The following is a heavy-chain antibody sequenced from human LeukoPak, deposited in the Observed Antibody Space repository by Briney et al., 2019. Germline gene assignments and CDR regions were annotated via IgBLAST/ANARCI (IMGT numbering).Heavy chain of an antibody. CDR3: ARTYRIGPFGY. D-gene: IGHD2-15*01. J-gene: IGHJ4*02. CDR2: IYSGGST. CDR1: GFTVSSNY. Sequence: GGSLRLSCAAPGFTVSSNYMSWVRQAPGKGLEWVSVIYSGGSTYYADSVKGRFTISRDNSKNTLYLQMNSLRAEDTAVYYCARTYRIGPFGYWSQGTLVTVSS. V-gene: IGHV3-53*01.